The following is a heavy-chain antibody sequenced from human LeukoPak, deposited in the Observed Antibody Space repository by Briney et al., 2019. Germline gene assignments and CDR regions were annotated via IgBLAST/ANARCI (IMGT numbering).Heavy chain of an antibody. CDR3: AKSWDTVTRGRTYFDY. CDR2: INWNSAST. Sequence: PGGSLRLSCLASGFTFDDHAMHWVRQGPGKGLEWVSGINWNSASTGYADSVKGRFTISRDNAKNSLFLQMNSLRPDDTAVYYCAKSWDTVTRGRTYFDYWGQGTLVTASS. J-gene: IGHJ4*02. CDR1: GFTFDDHA. D-gene: IGHD4-17*01. V-gene: IGHV3-9*01.